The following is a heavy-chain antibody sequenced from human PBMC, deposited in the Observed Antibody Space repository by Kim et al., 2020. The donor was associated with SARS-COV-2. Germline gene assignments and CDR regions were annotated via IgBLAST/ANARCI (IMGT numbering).Heavy chain of an antibody. Sequence: GGSLRLSCAASGFTFSSYAMSWIRQAPGKGLEWVSAISGSGGSTYYADSVKGRFTISRDNSKNTLYLQMNSLRAEDTAVYYCAKDLRGTDTMIVVVRAFGTWGQGTMVTVSS. CDR1: GFTFSSYA. J-gene: IGHJ3*02. D-gene: IGHD3-22*01. CDR3: AKDLRGTDTMIVVVRAFGT. V-gene: IGHV3-23*01. CDR2: ISGSGGST.